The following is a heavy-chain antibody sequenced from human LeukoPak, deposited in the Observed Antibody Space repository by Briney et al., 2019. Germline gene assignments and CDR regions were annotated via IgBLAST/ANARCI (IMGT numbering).Heavy chain of an antibody. Sequence: GASVTVSCKASGGTFSSYAISWVRQAPGQGLEWMGGIIPIFGTANYAQKFQGRVTITADKSTSTAYMELSSLRSEDTAVYYCARDAGIAAAGSQFDYWGQGTLVTVSS. J-gene: IGHJ4*02. D-gene: IGHD6-13*01. V-gene: IGHV1-69*06. CDR2: IIPIFGTA. CDR3: ARDAGIAAAGSQFDY. CDR1: GGTFSSYA.